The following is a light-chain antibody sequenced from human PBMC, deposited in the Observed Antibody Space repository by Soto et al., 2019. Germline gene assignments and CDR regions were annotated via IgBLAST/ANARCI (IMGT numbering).Light chain of an antibody. J-gene: IGKJ5*01. V-gene: IGKV1-5*01. CDR3: QQYHTSSIT. CDR1: QTISNW. Sequence: DIQMTQSPSSVSASVGDRVTITCRASQTISNWLAWYQQKPGKAPTLLIYDASTLERGVPSRFSGTGSGTEFTLSIDSLQPDDFATYYCQQYHTSSITFGQGTRLEIK. CDR2: DAS.